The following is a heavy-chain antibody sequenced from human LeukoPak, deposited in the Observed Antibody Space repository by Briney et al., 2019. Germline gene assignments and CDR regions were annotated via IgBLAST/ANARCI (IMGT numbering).Heavy chain of an antibody. CDR3: ARSQNYYGPGDY. V-gene: IGHV4-61*03. D-gene: IGHD3-10*01. J-gene: IGHJ4*02. Sequence: SETLSLTCTVSGDSVSNGNYYWSWLRQPPGKALDWIGYIYYTGKTYDNPSLQGRVTILVDTSRNHFSVQLSSVTAATTAVYYCARSQNYYGPGDYWRREPWSPSPQ. CDR2: IYYTGKT. CDR1: GDSVSNGNYY.